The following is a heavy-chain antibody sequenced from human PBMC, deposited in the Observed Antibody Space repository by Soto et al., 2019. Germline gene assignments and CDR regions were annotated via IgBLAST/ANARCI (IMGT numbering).Heavy chain of an antibody. J-gene: IGHJ6*02. D-gene: IGHD4-17*01. CDR1: GFTFSSYS. Sequence: GGSLRLSCAASGFTFSSYSMNWVRQAPGKGLEWVSGLSGSGGSTFYADSVKGRFTISRDNSKNTLYLQMNSLRAEDTAVYYCAKGTVTTVYYFLHGVDVWGQGTTVTVSS. V-gene: IGHV3-23*01. CDR3: AKGTVTTVYYFLHGVDV. CDR2: LSGSGGST.